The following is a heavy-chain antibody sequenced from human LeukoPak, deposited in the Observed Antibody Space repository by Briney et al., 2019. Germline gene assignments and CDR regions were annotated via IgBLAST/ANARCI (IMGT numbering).Heavy chain of an antibody. CDR3: AGGFAAAAGGDWFDP. CDR1: GYTFTSYA. V-gene: IGHV1-3*01. J-gene: IGHJ5*02. Sequence: ASVKVSCKASGYTFTSYAMHWVRQAPAQGLEWMGWINGGNGNTKYSQKFQGRFTITRDTSASTAYMELSSLRSEDTAVYYCAGGFAAAAGGDWFDPWGQGTLVTVSA. CDR2: INGGNGNT. D-gene: IGHD6-13*01.